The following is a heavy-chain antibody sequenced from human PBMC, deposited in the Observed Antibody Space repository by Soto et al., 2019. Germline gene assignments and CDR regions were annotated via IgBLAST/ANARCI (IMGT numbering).Heavy chain of an antibody. D-gene: IGHD4-17*01. CDR2: IWYDGSNK. CDR3: ARAGDYDNYFDY. V-gene: IGHV3-33*01. Sequence: PGGSLRLSCAASGFTFSSYGMHWVRQAPGKGLEWVAVIWYDGSNKYYADSVKGRFTISRDNSKNTLYLQMNSLRAEDTAVYYCARAGDYDNYFDYWGQGTLVTVSS. J-gene: IGHJ4*02. CDR1: GFTFSSYG.